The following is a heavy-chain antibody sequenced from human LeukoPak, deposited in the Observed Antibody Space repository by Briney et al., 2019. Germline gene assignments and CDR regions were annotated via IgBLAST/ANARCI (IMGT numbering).Heavy chain of an antibody. CDR1: GGSISSGSYS. Sequence: SETLSFTCTVSGGSISSGSYSWSWIQQPPGKGLEWIGYIYYSGSTNYNPSLKSRVTISVDTSKNQFSLKLSSVTAADTAVYYCARLSGGNPDYWGQGTLVTVSS. CDR3: ARLSGGNPDY. J-gene: IGHJ4*02. V-gene: IGHV4-61*01. D-gene: IGHD2-15*01. CDR2: IYYSGST.